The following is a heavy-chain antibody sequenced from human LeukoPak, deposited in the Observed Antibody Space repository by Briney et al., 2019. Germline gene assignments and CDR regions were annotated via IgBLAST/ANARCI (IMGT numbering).Heavy chain of an antibody. CDR2: IYYSGST. CDR1: GGXISSYX. J-gene: IGHJ4*02. Sequence: HPSETLSLTCTVSGGXISSYXXSWXXQPXXXXXXXXGYIYYSGSTNYNPSLKSRVTISVDTSKNQFSLKLSSVTAADTAVYYCARGTFGSSSAYGDYWGQGTLVTVSS. D-gene: IGHD6-6*01. CDR3: ARGTFGSSSAYGDY. V-gene: IGHV4-59*01.